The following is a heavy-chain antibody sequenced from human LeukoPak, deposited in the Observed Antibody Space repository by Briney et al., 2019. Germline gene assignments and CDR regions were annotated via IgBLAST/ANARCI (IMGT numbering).Heavy chain of an antibody. J-gene: IGHJ3*02. CDR2: IYYSGST. CDR1: GGFISSSSYY. CDR3: ARGPYKYDGSGAFDI. Sequence: TSETLSLTCTVSGGFISSSSYYWGWIRQPPGKGLEWIGSIYYSGSTNYNPSLKSRVTISVDTSKNQFSLKLTSVTAADTAVYYCARGPYKYDGSGAFDIWGQGTMVTVSS. V-gene: IGHV4-39*07. D-gene: IGHD3-22*01.